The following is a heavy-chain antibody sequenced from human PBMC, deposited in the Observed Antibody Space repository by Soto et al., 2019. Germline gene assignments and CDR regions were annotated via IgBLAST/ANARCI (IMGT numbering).Heavy chain of an antibody. V-gene: IGHV4-59*08. D-gene: IGHD3-3*01. J-gene: IGHJ4*02. Sequence: SETLSLTCTVPCGSMSSYYWSWFRQPPGNGQDCIGYMYYAVITSXXPSLKSRXXISLETSKKQXSLRLTSVTAAYTASYYCARLGDYYQALDYWARGTLVTVSS. CDR2: MYYAVIT. CDR3: ARLGDYYQALDY. CDR1: CGSMSSYY.